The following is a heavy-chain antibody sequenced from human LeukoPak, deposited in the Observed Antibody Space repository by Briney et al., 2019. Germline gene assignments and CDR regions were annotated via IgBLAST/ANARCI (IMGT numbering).Heavy chain of an antibody. CDR3: ARDYGDYSLYFDY. CDR2: ISSNGGST. CDR1: GFTFSSYA. D-gene: IGHD4-17*01. J-gene: IGHJ4*02. V-gene: IGHV3-64*01. Sequence: GGSLRLSCAASGFTFSSYAMHWVRQAPGKGLEYVSAISSNGGSTYYANSVKGRFTISRDNSKNTLYLQMGSLRAEDMAVYYCARDYGDYSLYFDYWGQGTLVTVSS.